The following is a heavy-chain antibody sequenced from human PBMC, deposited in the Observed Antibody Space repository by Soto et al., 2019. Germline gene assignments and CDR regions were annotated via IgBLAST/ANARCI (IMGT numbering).Heavy chain of an antibody. CDR3: AAGWLRGLEWLPQPYYGIDV. V-gene: IGHV1-58*01. D-gene: IGHD3-3*01. CDR1: GFTFTNSA. CDR2: IVVGSGNT. Sequence: SVKVSCKASGFTFTNSAVQWVRQARGQRLEWIGWIVVGSGNTNYAQKFQERVTITRDMSTSTAYMELSSLRSEDTAVYYCAAGWLRGLEWLPQPYYGIDVWGQGTTVTFSS. J-gene: IGHJ6*02.